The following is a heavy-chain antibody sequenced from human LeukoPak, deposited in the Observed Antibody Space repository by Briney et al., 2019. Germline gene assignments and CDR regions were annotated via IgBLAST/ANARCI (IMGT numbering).Heavy chain of an antibody. V-gene: IGHV3-30*18. Sequence: GGSLRLSCAASGLXLGSYGIHWVRQAPGKGLKWVASISYDGSNEYYRDSVKGRFSVSRDNSKNTLYLHMNSLRAEDTAVYYCAKEREMATRYYFDYWGQGTLVTVSS. CDR3: AKEREMATRYYFDY. J-gene: IGHJ4*02. CDR2: ISYDGSNE. CDR1: GLXLGSYG. D-gene: IGHD5-24*01.